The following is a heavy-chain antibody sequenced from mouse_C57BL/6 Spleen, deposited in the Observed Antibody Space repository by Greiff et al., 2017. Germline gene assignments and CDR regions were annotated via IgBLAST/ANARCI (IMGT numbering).Heavy chain of an antibody. Sequence: LQQPGTELVKPGASVKLSCKASGYTFTSYWMHWVKQRPGQGLEWIGNINPSNGGTNYNEKFKSKATLTVDKSSSTAYMQLSSLTSEDSAVYYYARKEIYYSNYVYWGQGTTLTVSS. CDR1: GYTFTSYW. J-gene: IGHJ2*01. V-gene: IGHV1-53*01. D-gene: IGHD2-5*01. CDR2: INPSNGGT. CDR3: ARKEIYYSNYVY.